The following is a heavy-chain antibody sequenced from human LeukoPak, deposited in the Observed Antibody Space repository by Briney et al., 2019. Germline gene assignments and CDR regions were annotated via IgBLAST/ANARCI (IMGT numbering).Heavy chain of an antibody. CDR2: INPKSGGT. V-gene: IGHV1-2*02. CDR3: ARVSGSGSYSLDNWFDP. J-gene: IGHJ5*02. CDR1: GYSFTGYY. Sequence: ASVKVSCKASGYSFTGYYLDWVRQAPGQGLEWMGWINPKSGGTNYAQKLQGRVTMTTDTSTSTAYMELRSLRSDDTAVYYCARVSGSGSYSLDNWFDPWGQGTLVTVSS. D-gene: IGHD3-10*01.